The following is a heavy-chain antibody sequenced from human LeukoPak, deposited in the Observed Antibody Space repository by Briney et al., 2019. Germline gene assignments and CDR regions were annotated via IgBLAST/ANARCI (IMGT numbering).Heavy chain of an antibody. J-gene: IGHJ3*02. D-gene: IGHD3-16*02. Sequence: GGSLRLSCAASGFTFSSYGMHWVRQAPGKGLEWVAVISYDGSNKYYADSVKGRFTISRDNSKNTLYLQMNSLRAEDTAVYYCAKLGSIVYAFDIWGQGTMVTVSS. CDR2: ISYDGSNK. CDR3: AKLGSIVYAFDI. V-gene: IGHV3-30*18. CDR1: GFTFSSYG.